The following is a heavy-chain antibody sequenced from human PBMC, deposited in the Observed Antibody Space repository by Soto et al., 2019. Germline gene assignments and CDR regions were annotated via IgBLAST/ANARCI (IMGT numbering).Heavy chain of an antibody. J-gene: IGHJ4*02. Sequence: GGSLRLSCAAPGFNFNIHALHWIRQAPGEGLEWVAVMSPGGNSQYYADSVKGRFTISRDTSKSTLYLQMTSLRPEDTAVYYCASGAAFYYDTSRYWGQGTLVTVSS. V-gene: IGHV3-30-3*01. CDR1: GFNFNIHA. D-gene: IGHD3-22*01. CDR3: ASGAAFYYDTSRY. CDR2: MSPGGNSQ.